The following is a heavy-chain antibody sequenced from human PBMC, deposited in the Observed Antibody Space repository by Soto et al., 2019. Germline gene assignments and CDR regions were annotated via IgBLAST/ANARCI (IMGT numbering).Heavy chain of an antibody. D-gene: IGHD5-12*01. CDR1: GGSFSGYY. CDR3: ARGRVATMVLGIHNWFDP. CDR2: INHSGST. J-gene: IGHJ5*02. Sequence: SETLSLTCAVYGGSFSGYYWSWIRQPPGKGLEWIGEINHSGSTNYNPSLKSRVTISVDTSKNQFSLKLSSVTAADTAVYYCARGRVATMVLGIHNWFDPWGQGTLVTVSS. V-gene: IGHV4-34*01.